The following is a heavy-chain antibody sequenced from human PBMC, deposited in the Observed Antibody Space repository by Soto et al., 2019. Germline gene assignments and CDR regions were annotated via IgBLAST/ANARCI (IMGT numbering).Heavy chain of an antibody. J-gene: IGHJ4*02. Sequence: EVQLVESGGGLVQPGGSLRLSCVASGFTFNIYSMHWVRQAPGKGLEWVSRIDNDGSATTYADSVKGRFTISRDNAKNTLFLQMNTLRVDDTAVYYCARDNWNSYWGQGTLVTVSS. CDR1: GFTFNIYS. D-gene: IGHD1-1*01. V-gene: IGHV3-74*01. CDR2: IDNDGSAT. CDR3: ARDNWNSY.